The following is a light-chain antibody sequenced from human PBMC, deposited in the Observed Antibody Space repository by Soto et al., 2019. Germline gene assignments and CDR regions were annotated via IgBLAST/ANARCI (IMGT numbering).Light chain of an antibody. V-gene: IGKV3-11*01. CDR3: PQRNNWPWT. CDR2: DTS. Sequence: EIALTQSPATLSLSPGEGATLSCRASHSFSHYLAWYQQRPGQAPRLLIYDTSNRATGIPARFSGSGSGTDFTLTISILEPEDFAVYYCPQRNNWPWTFGGGTKVEIK. J-gene: IGKJ4*01. CDR1: HSFSHY.